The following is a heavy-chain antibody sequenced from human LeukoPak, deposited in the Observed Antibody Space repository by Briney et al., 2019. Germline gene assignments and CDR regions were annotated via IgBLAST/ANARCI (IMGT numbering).Heavy chain of an antibody. J-gene: IGHJ3*02. Sequence: ASVKVSCKASGYTFTGYYMHWVRQAPGQGLEWMGWINPNSGGTNYAQKFQGRVTMTRDTSISTAYMELSRLRSDDTAVYYCARAVPLYYDILTGPGAFDIWGQGTMVTVSS. CDR3: ARAVPLYYDILTGPGAFDI. V-gene: IGHV1-2*02. CDR1: GYTFTGYY. CDR2: INPNSGGT. D-gene: IGHD3-9*01.